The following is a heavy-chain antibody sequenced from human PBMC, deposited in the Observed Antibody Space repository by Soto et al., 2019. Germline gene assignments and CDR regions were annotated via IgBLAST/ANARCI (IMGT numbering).Heavy chain of an antibody. Sequence: SETLSLTCTVSGGSTSSGGYYWSWIRQYPGKGLEWIGFVYYSGSTYYNPSPKSRVIISVDTSKKQFSLKLSSVTAADTAVYYCARDAALKWFGPWGQGTLVTVSS. CDR1: GGSTSSGGYY. D-gene: IGHD2-15*01. J-gene: IGHJ5*02. V-gene: IGHV4-31*03. CDR3: ARDAALKWFGP. CDR2: VYYSGST.